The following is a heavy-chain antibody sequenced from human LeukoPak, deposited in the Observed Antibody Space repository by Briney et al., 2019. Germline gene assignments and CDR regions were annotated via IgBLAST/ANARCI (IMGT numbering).Heavy chain of an antibody. CDR1: GGSFSGYY. D-gene: IGHD3-22*01. V-gene: IGHV4-34*01. J-gene: IGHJ3*02. Sequence: PSETLSLTCAVYGGSFSGYYWSWIRQPPGKGLEWIGEINHSGSTNYNPSLKSRVTISVDTSKNQFSLKLSSVTAADTAVYYCAQVSTDHMITAFDIWGQGTMVTVSS. CDR3: AQVSTDHMITAFDI. CDR2: INHSGST.